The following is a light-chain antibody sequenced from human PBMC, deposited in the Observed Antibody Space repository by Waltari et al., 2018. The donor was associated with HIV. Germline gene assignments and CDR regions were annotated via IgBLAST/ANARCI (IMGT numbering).Light chain of an antibody. CDR2: DNN. CDR3: ATWDSGLSAVV. CDR1: RPHIGYNY. J-gene: IGLJ2*01. V-gene: IGLV1-51*01. Sequence: QPVLTQPPSVSATPGQKVTISCSGSRPHIGYNYVSSYQQLPVTAPKLLIYDNNKRPSGMPDRFSGSKSGTSATLGITGLQTGDEADYYCATWDSGLSAVVFGGGTKLTVL.